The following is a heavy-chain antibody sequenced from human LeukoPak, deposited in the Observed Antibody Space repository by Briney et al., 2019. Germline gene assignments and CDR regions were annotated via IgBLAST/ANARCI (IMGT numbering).Heavy chain of an antibody. CDR1: GGSFSGYY. D-gene: IGHD5-12*01. CDR3: ARGQFRRYPSGYGYYYYYYMDV. J-gene: IGHJ6*03. CDR2: INHSGST. Sequence: SETLSLTCAVYGGSFSGYYWSWIRQPPGKGLEWIGEINHSGSTNYNPSLKSRVTISVDTSKNQFSLKLSSVTAADTAVYYCARGQFRRYPSGYGYYYYYYMDVWGKGTTVTVSS. V-gene: IGHV4-34*01.